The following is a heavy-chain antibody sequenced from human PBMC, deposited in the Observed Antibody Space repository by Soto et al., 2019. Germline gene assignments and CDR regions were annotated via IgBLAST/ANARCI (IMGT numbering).Heavy chain of an antibody. Sequence: SETLSLTCTVSGGSISSYYWSWIRQPPGKGLEWIGYIYYSGSTNYNPSLKSRVTISVDTSKNQFSLKLSSVTAADTAVYYCARALPLITLDYYDSSGYYGVVGAFDIWGQGTMVTVSS. J-gene: IGHJ3*02. CDR3: ARALPLITLDYYDSSGYYGVVGAFDI. CDR2: IYYSGST. D-gene: IGHD3-22*01. V-gene: IGHV4-59*01. CDR1: GGSISSYY.